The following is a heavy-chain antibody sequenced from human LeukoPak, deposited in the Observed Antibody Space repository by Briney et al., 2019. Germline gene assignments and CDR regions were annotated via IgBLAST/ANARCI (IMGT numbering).Heavy chain of an antibody. Sequence: GGSLRLSCAASGFTFSSYAMSWVRQAPGKGLEWVSAISGSGGSTYYADSVKGRFTISRDNDKTSLYLQMNGLRAEDTALYYCATSDFYGSGRGGVSPSDYWGQGTLVTVSS. CDR2: ISGSGGST. J-gene: IGHJ4*02. CDR1: GFTFSSYA. D-gene: IGHD3-10*01. V-gene: IGHV3-23*01. CDR3: ATSDFYGSGRGGVSPSDY.